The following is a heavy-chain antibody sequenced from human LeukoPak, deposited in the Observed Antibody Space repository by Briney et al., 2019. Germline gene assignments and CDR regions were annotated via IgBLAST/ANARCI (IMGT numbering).Heavy chain of an antibody. V-gene: IGHV4-59*08. Sequence: SETLSLTCTVSGASISSYSWSWIRQPPGKGLEWIGYIYSSGSTNYNPSLKSRLTTSVDMSKNQLSLKLSSVTAADTAVYYCARQETLNNPFDQWGQGTLVTVSS. J-gene: IGHJ4*02. CDR1: GASISSYS. CDR2: IYSSGST. D-gene: IGHD2/OR15-2a*01. CDR3: ARQETLNNPFDQ.